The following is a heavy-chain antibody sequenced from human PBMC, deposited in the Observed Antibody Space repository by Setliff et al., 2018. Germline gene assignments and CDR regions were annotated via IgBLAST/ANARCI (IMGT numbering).Heavy chain of an antibody. J-gene: IGHJ4*02. V-gene: IGHV3-30*02. D-gene: IGHD2-15*01. CDR1: GFTSNMYG. Sequence: PGGSLRLSCAASGFTSNMYGVHWVRQAPGRGLEWVAYVRHDGSNENYADSVRGRFTISRDNSANTLSLQMNSLTVEDTAVYCCVKAGGKGFCPGGSCELFDSWGQGTLVTVSS. CDR2: VRHDGSNE. CDR3: VKAGGKGFCPGGSCELFDS.